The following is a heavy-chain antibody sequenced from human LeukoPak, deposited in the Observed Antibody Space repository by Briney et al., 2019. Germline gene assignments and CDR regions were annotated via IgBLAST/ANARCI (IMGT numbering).Heavy chain of an antibody. V-gene: IGHV1-8*01. J-gene: IGHJ5*02. CDR3: ARENYYDSSGYYNRLDP. D-gene: IGHD3-22*01. Sequence: AASVTVSCKASGYTFTSYDINWVRQATGQGLEWMGWMNPNSGNTGYAQKFQGRVTMTRNTSISTAYMELSSLRSEDTAVYYCARENYYDSSGYYNRLDPWGQGTLVTVSS. CDR1: GYTFTSYD. CDR2: MNPNSGNT.